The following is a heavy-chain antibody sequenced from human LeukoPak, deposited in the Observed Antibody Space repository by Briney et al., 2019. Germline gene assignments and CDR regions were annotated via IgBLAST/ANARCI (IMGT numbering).Heavy chain of an antibody. CDR3: ARGSRSLDY. V-gene: IGHV1-46*01. Sequence: RASVKVSCKASGYTFTSDYIHWVRQAPGQGLEWLGIINPSGGRTTYGQNFQGRVTMTRDTSTSTVYMELSSLRSEDTAVYYCARGSRSLDYWGQGTLVTVSS. J-gene: IGHJ4*02. CDR2: INPSGGRT. D-gene: IGHD5-24*01. CDR1: GYTFTSDY.